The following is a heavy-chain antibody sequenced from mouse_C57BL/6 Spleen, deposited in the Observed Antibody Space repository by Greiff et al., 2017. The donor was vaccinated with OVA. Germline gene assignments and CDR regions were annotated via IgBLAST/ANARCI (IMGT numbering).Heavy chain of an antibody. J-gene: IGHJ3*01. CDR1: GYTFTSYW. V-gene: IGHV1-64*01. Sequence: QVQLQQPGAELVKPGASVKLSCKASGYTFTSYWMHWVKQRPGQGLEWIGMIHPNSGSTNYNEKLKSKATLTVDKSSSTAYMQLSSLTSEDSAVYYCARSLITTVPCAYWGQGTLVTVSA. D-gene: IGHD1-1*01. CDR2: IHPNSGST. CDR3: ARSLITTVPCAY.